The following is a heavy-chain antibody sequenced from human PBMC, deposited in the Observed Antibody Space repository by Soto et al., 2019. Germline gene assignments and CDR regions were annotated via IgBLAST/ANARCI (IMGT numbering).Heavy chain of an antibody. Sequence: GSLRLSCGASGFTPSDYYMIWVRQAPGKGLAWVSDISISGTTVHYADSVRGGFTISRYNAKNSLWLQMNTLRAEDMAVYECPRFRGDGYYNFWGQGTLVTDSS. V-gene: IGHV3-11*01. CDR2: ISISGTTV. D-gene: IGHD3-9*01. CDR3: PRFRGDGYYNF. CDR1: GFTPSDYY. J-gene: IGHJ4*02.